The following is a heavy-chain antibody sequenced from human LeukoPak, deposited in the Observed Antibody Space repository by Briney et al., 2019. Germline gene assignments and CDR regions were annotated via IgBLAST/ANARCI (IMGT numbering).Heavy chain of an antibody. Sequence: GGSLRLSCAASGFTVSTNYMNWVRQAPGKGLEWVSFISTSSSDIYYADSVKGRFTISRDNAKNSVYLQMNSLRAEDTAVYYCARDPEFRSSACLDYWGQGTLVTVSS. V-gene: IGHV3-21*06. CDR3: ARDPEFRSSACLDY. CDR1: GFTVSTNY. J-gene: IGHJ4*02. CDR2: ISTSSSDI. D-gene: IGHD6-6*01.